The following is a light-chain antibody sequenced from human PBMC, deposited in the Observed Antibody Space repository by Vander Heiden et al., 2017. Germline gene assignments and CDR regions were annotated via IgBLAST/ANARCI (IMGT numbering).Light chain of an antibody. J-gene: IGKJ3*01. Sequence: DIQMTQSPSSLSASVGDRVTITCRASQSISSYLNWYQQKPGKAPKLLIFAASSLQSGVPSRFSGSGSGTDFTLTISSLQPEDFATYYCQQIYSYPPEITFGHGTKVDIK. CDR1: QSISSY. CDR3: QQIYSYPPEIT. CDR2: AAS. V-gene: IGKV1-39*01.